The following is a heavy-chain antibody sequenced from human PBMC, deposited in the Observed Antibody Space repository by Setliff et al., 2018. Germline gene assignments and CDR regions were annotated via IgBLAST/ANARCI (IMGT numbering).Heavy chain of an antibody. CDR1: GGSIRGAYNY. V-gene: IGHV4-61*09. CDR3: ARMSGFLYIDV. Sequence: SETLSLTCTVSGGSIRGAYNYWSWIRQPAGKGLEWIGQIYTSDSTRYNPSLRSRVTISVDTSKNQFSLKLSSVTAADTAVYYCARMSGFLYIDVWGKGTTVTVSS. D-gene: IGHD3-3*01. J-gene: IGHJ6*03. CDR2: IYTSDST.